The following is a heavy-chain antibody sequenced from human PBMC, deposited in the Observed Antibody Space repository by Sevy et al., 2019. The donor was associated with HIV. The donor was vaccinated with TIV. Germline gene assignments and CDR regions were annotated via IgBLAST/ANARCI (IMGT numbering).Heavy chain of an antibody. J-gene: IGHJ6*02. Sequence: ASVKVSCKASGGTFSSYAISWVRQAPGQGLEWMGGIIPIFGTANYAQKFQGRVTITADESTSTAYMELSSPRSEDTAVYYCARSGTSQRYYYGMDVWGQGTTVTVSS. CDR3: ARSGTSQRYYYGMDV. D-gene: IGHD5-18*01. CDR1: GGTFSSYA. CDR2: IIPIFGTA. V-gene: IGHV1-69*13.